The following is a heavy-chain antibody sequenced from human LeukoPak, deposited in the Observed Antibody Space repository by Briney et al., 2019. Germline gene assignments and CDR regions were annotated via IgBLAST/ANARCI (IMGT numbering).Heavy chain of an antibody. Sequence: PSETLSLTCTVSGGSISSYYWSWIRQPPGKGLEWIGYIYYSGSTNYNPSLKSRVTISVETSKNQFSLKLSSVTAADTAVYYCARGRWVVAATRVTYFDYWGQGTLVTVSS. CDR2: IYYSGST. CDR3: ARGRWVVAATRVTYFDY. CDR1: GGSISSYY. J-gene: IGHJ4*02. V-gene: IGHV4-59*12. D-gene: IGHD2-15*01.